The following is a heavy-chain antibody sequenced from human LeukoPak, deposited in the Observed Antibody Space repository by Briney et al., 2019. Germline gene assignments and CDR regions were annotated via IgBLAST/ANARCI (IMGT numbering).Heavy chain of an antibody. Sequence: SETLSLTCTVSGGSISSSSYYWGWIRQPPGKGLEWIGSIYYSGSTYYNPSLKSRVTISVDTSKNQFSLKLSSVTAADTAVYYCASTFRNMEYWGQGTLVTVSS. CDR3: ASTFRNMEY. V-gene: IGHV4-39*07. J-gene: IGHJ4*02. CDR2: IYYSGST. D-gene: IGHD2/OR15-2a*01. CDR1: GGSISSSSYY.